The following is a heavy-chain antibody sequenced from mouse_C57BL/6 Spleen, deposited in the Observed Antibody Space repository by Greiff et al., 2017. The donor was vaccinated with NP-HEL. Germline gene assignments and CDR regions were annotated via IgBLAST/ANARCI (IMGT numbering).Heavy chain of an antibody. CDR1: GYTFTDYY. V-gene: IGHV1-26*01. Sequence: EVQLQQSGPELVKPGASVKISCKASGYTFTDYYMNWVKQSHGKSLEWIGDINPNNGGTSYNQKFKGKATLTVDKSSSTAYMELRSLTSEDSAVYYCASPPIYYGYDGFAYWGQGTLVTVSA. J-gene: IGHJ3*01. CDR3: ASPPIYYGYDGFAY. CDR2: INPNNGGT. D-gene: IGHD2-2*01.